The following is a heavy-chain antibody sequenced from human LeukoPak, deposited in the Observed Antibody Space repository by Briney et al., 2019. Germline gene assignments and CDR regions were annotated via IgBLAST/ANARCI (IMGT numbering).Heavy chain of an antibody. D-gene: IGHD5-18*01. V-gene: IGHV3-21*01. CDR3: ARGPRYTAMAGSPFDY. Sequence: PGGSLRLSCAASGFTFSSYSMNWVRQAPGKGLEWVSSISSSSSYIYYADSVKGRFTISRDNAKNSLYLQMNSLRAEDTAVYYCARGPRYTAMAGSPFDYWGQGTLVTVSS. CDR2: ISSSSSYI. CDR1: GFTFSSYS. J-gene: IGHJ4*02.